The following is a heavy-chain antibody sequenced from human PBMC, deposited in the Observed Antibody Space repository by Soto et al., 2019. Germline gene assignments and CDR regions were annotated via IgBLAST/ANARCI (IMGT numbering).Heavy chain of an antibody. J-gene: IGHJ6*02. CDR2: INYDGSSK. D-gene: IGHD2-21*01. Sequence: QVHLVQSGGGAVQPGRSLRVSFSTSGFIFSAYGMHWVRQAPGKGLEWVAFINYDGSSKFYGDSVKGRFTISRDNSKNMLYLQLNSLRGEDTAIYYCARCKQKVIHCAMDVWGQGATVTVTS. CDR3: ARCKQKVIHCAMDV. V-gene: IGHV3-33*01. CDR1: GFIFSAYG.